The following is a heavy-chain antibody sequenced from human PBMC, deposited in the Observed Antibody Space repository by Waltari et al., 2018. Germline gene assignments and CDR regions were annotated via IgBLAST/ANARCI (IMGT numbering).Heavy chain of an antibody. D-gene: IGHD2-15*01. CDR3: SRGGLVGD. Sequence: VQLVESGGGLVQPGGSLRLSCAASGFTFSSYWMSWVRQAPGKGLEWIGSIYGGGSTYYNPSLKSRVTISLHPSKNQFSLRLNSVTASDTSVYFCSRGGLVGDWGQGTLVTVSS. V-gene: IGHV4-38-2*01. CDR1: GFTFSSYW. CDR2: IYGGGST. J-gene: IGHJ4*02.